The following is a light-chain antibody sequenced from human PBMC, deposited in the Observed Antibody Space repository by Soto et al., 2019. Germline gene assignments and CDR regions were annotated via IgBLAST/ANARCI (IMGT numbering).Light chain of an antibody. V-gene: IGLV2-23*03. CDR3: CSYARSSTFWV. Sequence: QSALTQPASVSGSPGQSITISCTGTSSDVGSYNLVSWYQQHPGKAPKLMIYEGSTRPSGVSNRFSGSKSGNTASLTISGLQAEDEADYYCCSYARSSTFWVFGGRTKLTVL. CDR1: SSDVGSYNL. CDR2: EGS. J-gene: IGLJ3*02.